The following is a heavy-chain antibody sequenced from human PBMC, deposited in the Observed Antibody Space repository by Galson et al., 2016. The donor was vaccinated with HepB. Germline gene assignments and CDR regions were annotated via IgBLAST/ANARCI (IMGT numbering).Heavy chain of an antibody. Sequence: SLRLSCAVSGFSFSDYAMHWVRQAPGKGLECVAVISYDGRDEYYADSVRGRFTISRDNSKNTRDLQMNSLRPEDTALYYCAKDREWLRYTSDGIDVWGQGTTVTVSS. J-gene: IGHJ3*01. V-gene: IGHV3-30*18. CDR1: GFSFSDYA. CDR2: ISYDGRDE. CDR3: AKDREWLRYTSDGIDV. D-gene: IGHD5-12*01.